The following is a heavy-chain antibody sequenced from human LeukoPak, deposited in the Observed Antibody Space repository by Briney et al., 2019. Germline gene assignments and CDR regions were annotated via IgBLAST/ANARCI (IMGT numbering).Heavy chain of an antibody. CDR3: AKEGAIVEYYFDY. CDR1: GFTFSSYG. J-gene: IGHJ4*02. CDR2: ISYDGSNK. Sequence: GRSLRLSCAASGFTFSSYGMHWVRQAPGKGLEWVAVISYDGSNKYYADSVRGRFTISRDNSKNTLYLQMNSLRAEDTAVYYCAKEGAIVEYYFDYWGQGTLVTVSS. V-gene: IGHV3-30*18. D-gene: IGHD1-26*01.